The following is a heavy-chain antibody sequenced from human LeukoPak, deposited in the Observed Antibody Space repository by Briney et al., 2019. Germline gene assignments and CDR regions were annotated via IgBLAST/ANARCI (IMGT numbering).Heavy chain of an antibody. D-gene: IGHD2-15*01. CDR1: GFTFRDYL. J-gene: IGHJ3*02. V-gene: IGHV3-74*01. Sequence: GSLRLSCTVSGFTFRDYLMHWVRQAPGKGLVWVSRINIDDTNAYADSVEGRFIISRDNRKNTLYLQMNSLRAEDTAVYFCGRGGGGIDIWGQGTTVIVSS. CDR2: INIDDTNA. CDR3: GRGGGGIDI.